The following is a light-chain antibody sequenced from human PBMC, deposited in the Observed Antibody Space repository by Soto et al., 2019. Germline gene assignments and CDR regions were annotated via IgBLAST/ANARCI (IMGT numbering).Light chain of an antibody. CDR2: GAS. J-gene: IGKJ1*01. CDR3: QQYGSSGT. Sequence: IVLTQSPGTLSLFPGERATLSCRASQSVSSSYLAWYQPKPGQAARLLIYGASNRATGIPDRFSGSGSGTDFTLTISRLEPEDFAVYYCQQYGSSGTFGQGTKVDIK. V-gene: IGKV3-20*01. CDR1: QSVSSSY.